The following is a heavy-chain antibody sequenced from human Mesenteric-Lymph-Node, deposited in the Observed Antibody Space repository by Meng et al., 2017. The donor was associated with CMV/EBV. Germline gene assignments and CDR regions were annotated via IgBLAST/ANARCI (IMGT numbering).Heavy chain of an antibody. D-gene: IGHD6-6*01. CDR1: GFAFSDYE. Sequence: GESLKISCAASGFAFSDYEMNWVRQAPGKGLEWISYISNSDITIYYADSVKGRFTISRDNARNSVYLQMNSLRAEDTAVYYCARDPLRLAARAPSDYWGQGTLVTVSS. V-gene: IGHV3-48*03. CDR3: ARDPLRLAARAPSDY. CDR2: ISNSDITI. J-gene: IGHJ4*02.